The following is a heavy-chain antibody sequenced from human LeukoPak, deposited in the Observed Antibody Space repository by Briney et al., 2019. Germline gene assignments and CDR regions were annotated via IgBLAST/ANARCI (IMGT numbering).Heavy chain of an antibody. V-gene: IGHV1-2*02. D-gene: IGHD3-22*01. Sequence: ASVKVSCKASGYTFTGYYMHWVRQAPGQGLEWMGWINPNSGGTNYAQKFQGRVTMTRDMSTSTAYMELSSLRSEDTAVYYCAREQNLYYYDSSGEGTHDAFDIWGQGTMVTVSS. CDR3: AREQNLYYYDSSGEGTHDAFDI. J-gene: IGHJ3*02. CDR2: INPNSGGT. CDR1: GYTFTGYY.